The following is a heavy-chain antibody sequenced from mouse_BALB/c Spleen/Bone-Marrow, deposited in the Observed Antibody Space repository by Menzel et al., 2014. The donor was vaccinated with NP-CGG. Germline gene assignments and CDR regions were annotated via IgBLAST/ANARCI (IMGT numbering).Heavy chain of an antibody. D-gene: IGHD1-1*01. CDR3: ARRDFYACSYRFFDV. V-gene: IGHV5-4*02. CDR1: GFTFSDYF. Sequence: EVKLVESGGGLVKPGGSLKLSCAASGFTFSDYFMYWVRQTPEKRLEWVATISDGGSSTYYPDSVKGRFTTSRDNAKKNLDLQMSSLKSEDIAMFFCARRDFYACSYRFFDVWGAGTTVTVSS. CDR2: ISDGGSST. J-gene: IGHJ1*01.